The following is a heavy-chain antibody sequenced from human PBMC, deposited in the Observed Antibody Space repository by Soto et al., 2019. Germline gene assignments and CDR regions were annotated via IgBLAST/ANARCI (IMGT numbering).Heavy chain of an antibody. CDR2: IYSGGST. D-gene: IGHD2-2*01. CDR3: ARGSLEYCSSTSCFRYYYYYYMDV. CDR1: GFTVSSNY. Sequence: EVQLVESGGGLVQPGGSLRLSCAASGFTVSSNYMSWVRQAPGKGLEWVSVIYSGGSTYYADSVKGRFTISRDNSKNTLYLKMNSLRAEDTAVYYCARGSLEYCSSTSCFRYYYYYYMDVWGKGTTVTVSS. J-gene: IGHJ6*03. V-gene: IGHV3-66*01.